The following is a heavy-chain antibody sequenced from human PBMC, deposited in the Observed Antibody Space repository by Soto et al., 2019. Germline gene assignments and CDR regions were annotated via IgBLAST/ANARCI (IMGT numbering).Heavy chain of an antibody. V-gene: IGHV3-23*01. CDR2: ISGSGGST. CDR1: GFTFSSYA. CDR3: AKVTVVVTVILNFDY. J-gene: IGHJ4*02. Sequence: GGSLRLSCAASGFTFSSYAMSWVRQAPGKGLEWVSAISGSGGSTDYADSVKGRFTISRDNSKSTLYLQMNSLRAEDTALYYCAKVTVVVTVILNFDYWGQGTLVTVSS. D-gene: IGHD2-21*02.